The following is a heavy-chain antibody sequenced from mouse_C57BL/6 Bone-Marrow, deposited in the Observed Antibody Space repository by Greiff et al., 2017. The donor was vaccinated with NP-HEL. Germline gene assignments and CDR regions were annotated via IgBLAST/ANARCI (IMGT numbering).Heavy chain of an antibody. J-gene: IGHJ3*01. CDR2: IHPNRGST. CDR1: GYTFTSYW. V-gene: IGHV1-64*01. Sequence: QVQLQQPGAELVKPGASVKLSCKASGYTFTSYWMHWVKQRPGQGLEWIGMIHPNRGSTNYNEKFKSKATLTVDKSSSTAYMQLSSLTSEDSAVYYCAQGVTNAWFAYWGQGTLVTVSA. D-gene: IGHD2-1*01. CDR3: AQGVTNAWFAY.